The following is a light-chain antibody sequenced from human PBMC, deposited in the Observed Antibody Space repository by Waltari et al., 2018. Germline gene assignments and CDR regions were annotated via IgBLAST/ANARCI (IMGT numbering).Light chain of an antibody. Sequence: EIVLTQSPGTLSLSPGERATLSCRASQSVYNNYLAWYQQKPGQAPGLLIYGASVRDTGIPDRFSGSGSGTDFTLTISRLEAEDFAVYYCQQYATTPWTFGQGTKVDTK. J-gene: IGKJ1*01. V-gene: IGKV3-20*01. CDR2: GAS. CDR1: QSVYNNY. CDR3: QQYATTPWT.